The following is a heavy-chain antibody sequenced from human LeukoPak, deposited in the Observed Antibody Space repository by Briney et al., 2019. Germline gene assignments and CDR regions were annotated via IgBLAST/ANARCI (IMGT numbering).Heavy chain of an antibody. V-gene: IGHV3-20*04. Sequence: GGSLRLSCTASGFTFDDYGMSWVRQGTGKGLEWVSGINWNGGNTGYADSVKGRFTISRDNANNSLYLQMNSLRAEDTALYYCARESYDILTGYYNVDYWGQGTLVTVSS. CDR3: ARESYDILTGYYNVDY. D-gene: IGHD3-9*01. CDR1: GFTFDDYG. CDR2: INWNGGNT. J-gene: IGHJ4*02.